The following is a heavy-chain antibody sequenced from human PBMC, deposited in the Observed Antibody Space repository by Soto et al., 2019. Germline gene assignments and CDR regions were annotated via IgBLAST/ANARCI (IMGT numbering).Heavy chain of an antibody. CDR1: GRSFSGYY. D-gene: IGHD3-10*01. CDR2: INHSGST. Sequence: SETLSLTCAVHGRSFSGYYWSWIRQPPGKGLEWIGEINHSGSTNYNPSLKSRVTISVDTSKNQFSLKLSSVTAADTAVYYCARGSMVRGGWGMDVWGQGTTVTVSS. CDR3: ARGSMVRGGWGMDV. J-gene: IGHJ6*02. V-gene: IGHV4-34*01.